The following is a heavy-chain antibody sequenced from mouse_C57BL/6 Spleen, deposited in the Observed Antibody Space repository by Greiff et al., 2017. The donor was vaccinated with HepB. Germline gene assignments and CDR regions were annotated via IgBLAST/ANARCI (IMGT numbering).Heavy chain of an antibody. V-gene: IGHV2-6-1*01. Sequence: QVQLQQSGPGLVAPSQSLSITCTVSGFSLTSYGVNWVRQPPGKGLEWLVVIWSDGSTTYNSALKSRLSISKDNSKSQVFLKMNSLQTDDTAMYYCARQGIYYGNYNYAMDYWGQGTSVTVSS. CDR1: GFSLTSYG. D-gene: IGHD2-1*01. CDR3: ARQGIYYGNYNYAMDY. CDR2: IWSDGST. J-gene: IGHJ4*01.